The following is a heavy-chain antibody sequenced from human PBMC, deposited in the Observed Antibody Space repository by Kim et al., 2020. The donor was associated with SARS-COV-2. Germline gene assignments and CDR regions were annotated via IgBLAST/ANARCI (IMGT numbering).Heavy chain of an antibody. CDR3: ARSEAGQWEIYEYFQH. CDR2: IYHSGST. V-gene: IGHV4-4*02. Sequence: SETLSLTCAVSGGSISSSNWWSWVRQPPGKGLEWIGEIYHSGSTNYNPSLKSRVTISVDKSKNQFSLKLSSVTAADTAVYYCARSEAGQWEIYEYFQHWGQGTLVTVSS. D-gene: IGHD1-26*01. CDR1: GGSISSSNW. J-gene: IGHJ1*01.